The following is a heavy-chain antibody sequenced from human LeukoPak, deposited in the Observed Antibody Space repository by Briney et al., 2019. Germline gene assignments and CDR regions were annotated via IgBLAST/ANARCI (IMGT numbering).Heavy chain of an antibody. D-gene: IGHD3-22*01. J-gene: IGHJ4*02. V-gene: IGHV1-8*03. CDR1: GYTFTSYG. CDR2: MNPNSGNT. CDR3: ASYYYDSSGYVAVY. Sequence: ASVKVSCKASGYTFTSYGISWVRQATGQGLEWMGWMNPNSGNTGYAQKFQGRVTITRNTSISTAYMELSSLRSEDTAVYYCASYYYDSSGYVAVYWGQGTLVTVSS.